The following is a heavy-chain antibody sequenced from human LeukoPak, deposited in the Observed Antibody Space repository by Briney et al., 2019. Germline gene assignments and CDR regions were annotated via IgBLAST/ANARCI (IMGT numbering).Heavy chain of an antibody. CDR2: INHSGST. Sequence: SETLSLTCAVYGGSFSGYYWSWIRQPPGKGLEWIGEINHSGSTNYNPSLKSRVTISVDTSKNQFSLKLSSVTAADTAVYYCARASSSWYFDYWGQGTLVTVSS. D-gene: IGHD6-13*01. J-gene: IGHJ4*02. CDR1: GGSFSGYY. V-gene: IGHV4-34*01. CDR3: ARASSSWYFDY.